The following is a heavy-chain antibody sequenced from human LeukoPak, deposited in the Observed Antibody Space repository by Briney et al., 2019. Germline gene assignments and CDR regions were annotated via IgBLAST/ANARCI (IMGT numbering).Heavy chain of an antibody. D-gene: IGHD2-15*01. J-gene: IGHJ6*02. CDR1: GFTFSSYG. CDR2: ISYDGSNK. V-gene: IGHV3-30*18. Sequence: GGSLRLSCAASGFTFSSYGMHWVRQAPGKGLEWVAVISYDGSNKYYADSVKGRFTISRDNSKNTLYLQMNSLRAEDTAVYYCAKDPYCSGGSCYWTPEYYYYYYGMDVWGQGTTVTVSS. CDR3: AKDPYCSGGSCYWTPEYYYYYYGMDV.